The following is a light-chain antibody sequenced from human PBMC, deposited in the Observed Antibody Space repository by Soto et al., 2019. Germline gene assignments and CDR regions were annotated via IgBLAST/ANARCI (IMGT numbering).Light chain of an antibody. CDR2: DVS. J-gene: IGLJ1*01. V-gene: IGLV2-14*01. CDR1: SSDVGGYNY. CDR3: SSYTSSSSPYV. Sequence: QSVLTQPASVSGSPGQSITISCTGTSSDVGGYNYVSWYQQHPGKAPKLMIYDVSNRPSGVSNRFSGPKSGNTASLTISGLQAEDESDYYCSSYTSSSSPYVVRPVTKVTV.